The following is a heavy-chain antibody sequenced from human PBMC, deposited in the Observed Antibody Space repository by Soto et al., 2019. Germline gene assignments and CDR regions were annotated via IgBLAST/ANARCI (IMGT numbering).Heavy chain of an antibody. CDR2: IMPILRTA. CDR1: GGTFSTAA. V-gene: IGHV1-69*11. D-gene: IGHD3-3*02. CDR3: ARDKDRPQLGGNYYYIMDV. J-gene: IGHJ6*02. Sequence: QVQVVQSGAEVKKPGSSVKVSCKASGGTFSTAAISWVRQAPGQGLEWMGGIMPILRTADYAQKFQGRVTITADESTSTAYLELRSLRSEDTAVYYCARDKDRPQLGGNYYYIMDVWGQGTTATVSS.